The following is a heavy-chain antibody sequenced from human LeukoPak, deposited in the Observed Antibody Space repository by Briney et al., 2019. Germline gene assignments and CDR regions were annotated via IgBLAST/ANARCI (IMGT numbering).Heavy chain of an antibody. V-gene: IGHV3-53*01. D-gene: IGHD3-9*01. Sequence: GGSLRLSCAASGFTVTRNYMSWVRQAPGKGLEWVSVIYGGGNTNYADSVKGRFTISRDNSKNTLYLQMSSLRAEDTAVYYCARVRVTGYSNFAYWGQGTLVTVSS. J-gene: IGHJ4*02. CDR3: ARVRVTGYSNFAY. CDR2: IYGGGNT. CDR1: GFTVTRNY.